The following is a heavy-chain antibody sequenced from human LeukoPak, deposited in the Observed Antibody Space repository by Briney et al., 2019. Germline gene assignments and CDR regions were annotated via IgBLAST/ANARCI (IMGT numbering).Heavy chain of an antibody. V-gene: IGHV4-59*01. D-gene: IGHD6-19*01. J-gene: IGHJ4*02. CDR3: ASVAVGGDFDY. CDR2: IYYSGST. Sequence: SETLSLTCTVSGGSISSYYWSWIRQPPGKGLEWIGYIYYSGSTNYNPSLKSRVTISVDTSKNQFSLKLSSVTAADTAVYYCASVAVGGDFDYWGEGTLFTVSS. CDR1: GGSISSYY.